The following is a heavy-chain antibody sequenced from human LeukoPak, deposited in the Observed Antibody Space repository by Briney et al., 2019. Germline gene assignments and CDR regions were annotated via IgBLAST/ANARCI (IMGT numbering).Heavy chain of an antibody. CDR2: IKQDGSEK. CDR3: AKDARGFDY. Sequence: GGSLRLSCAASGFTFSSYWMSWVRQAPGKGLEWVANIKQDGSEKYYADSVKGRFTISRDNAKNSLYLQMNSLRAEDTALYYCAKDARGFDYWGQGTLVTVSS. V-gene: IGHV3-7*03. J-gene: IGHJ4*02. CDR1: GFTFSSYW.